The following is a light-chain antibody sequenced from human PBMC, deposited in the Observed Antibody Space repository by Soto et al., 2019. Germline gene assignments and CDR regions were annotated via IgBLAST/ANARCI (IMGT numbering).Light chain of an antibody. CDR3: CSYAGCLHVV. CDR1: SSDVGGYNY. CDR2: DVS. V-gene: IGLV2-11*01. Sequence: QSALTQPRSVSGSPGQSVTISCTGTSSDVGGYNYVSWYQQHPGKAPKLMIYDVSKRPSGVPDRFSGSKSGNTASLTISGLQAEDEADYYCCSYAGCLHVVFGGGTKLTVL. J-gene: IGLJ2*01.